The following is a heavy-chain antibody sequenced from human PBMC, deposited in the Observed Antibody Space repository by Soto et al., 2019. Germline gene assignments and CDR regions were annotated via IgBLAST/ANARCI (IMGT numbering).Heavy chain of an antibody. Sequence: QVQLVESGGGVVQPGRSLRLSCAASGFTFSSYGMHWVRQAPGKGLEWVAVIWYDGSNKYYADCVKGRFTISRDNSKNTLYLQLNSLRAEDKDVAYCARDQVGSSWYYFDYWGQGTLVTVSS. CDR1: GFTFSSYG. V-gene: IGHV3-33*01. CDR3: ARDQVGSSWYYFDY. D-gene: IGHD6-13*01. J-gene: IGHJ4*02. CDR2: IWYDGSNK.